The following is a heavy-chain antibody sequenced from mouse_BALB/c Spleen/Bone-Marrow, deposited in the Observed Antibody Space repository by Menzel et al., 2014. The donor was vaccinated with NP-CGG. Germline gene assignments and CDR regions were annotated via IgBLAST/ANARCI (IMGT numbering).Heavy chain of an antibody. CDR1: GYTFTSYW. D-gene: IGHD2-2*01. CDR3: TREGWLRYFDY. CDR2: IYPGSGST. Sequence: GSELVRPGASVKLSCKASGYTFTSYWMHWVKQRHGQGLEWIGNIYPGSGSTNYDEKFKSKGTLTVDTSSSTAYMHLSSLTSEDSAAYYCTREGWLRYFDYWGQGTTLTVSS. J-gene: IGHJ2*01. V-gene: IGHV1S22*01.